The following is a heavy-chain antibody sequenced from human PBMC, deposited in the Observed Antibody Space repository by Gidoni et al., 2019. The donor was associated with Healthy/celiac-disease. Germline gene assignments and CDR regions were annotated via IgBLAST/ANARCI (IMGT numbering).Heavy chain of an antibody. CDR3: ARTLGVVTPDYFDY. V-gene: IGHV4-31*03. CDR1: RGSISRGGYY. J-gene: IGHJ4*02. D-gene: IGHD2-21*02. Sequence: QVQLQESGPGLVKPSQTLSLTCTVSRGSISRGGYYWSWIRQHPGKGLEWIGYIYYSGSTYYNPSLKSRVTISVDTSKNQFSLKLSSVTAADTAVYYCARTLGVVTPDYFDYWGQGTLVTVSS. CDR2: IYYSGST.